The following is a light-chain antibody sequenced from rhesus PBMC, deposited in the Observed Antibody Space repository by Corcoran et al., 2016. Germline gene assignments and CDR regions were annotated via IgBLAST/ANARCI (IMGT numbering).Light chain of an antibody. Sequence: EIVMTQSPATLSLSPGERATLSCRASQSVSSYVAWYQQKPEQAPRLLIYGASSRATGFPDRFSGSGSGTDFTLTISRLEPEDVGVYYCQQSSDFWSFGQGTKVEIK. CDR1: QSVSSY. CDR3: QQSSDFWS. CDR2: GAS. V-gene: IGKV3S9*01. J-gene: IGKJ1*01.